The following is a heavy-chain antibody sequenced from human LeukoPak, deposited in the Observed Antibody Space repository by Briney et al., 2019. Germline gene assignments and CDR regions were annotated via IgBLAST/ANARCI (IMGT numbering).Heavy chain of an antibody. CDR2: ISNSSSTK. V-gene: IGHV3-48*03. CDR3: AAVIDY. Sequence: LSLTCTVSGGSISSYEMNWIRQAPGKGLEWISYISNSSSTKYYADSVKGRFTISRDNAKNSVFLQMNSLRAEDTAVYYCAAVIDYWGQGTLVTVSA. CDR1: GGSISSYE. J-gene: IGHJ4*02.